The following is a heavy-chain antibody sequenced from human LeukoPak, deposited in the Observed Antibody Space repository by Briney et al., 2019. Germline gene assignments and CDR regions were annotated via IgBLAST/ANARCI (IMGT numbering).Heavy chain of an antibody. CDR1: RYTFTGFY. CDR2: INPNSGGT. Sequence: ASVKVSCKASRYTFTGFYIHWLRQAPGQGLEWMGWINPNSGGTNYAQTFQGRATITRDTSINTAYMELSSLRPDDTAVYYCARDHDIGQDETSFDPWGQGTLVTVSS. D-gene: IGHD1-1*01. J-gene: IGHJ5*02. CDR3: ARDHDIGQDETSFDP. V-gene: IGHV1-2*02.